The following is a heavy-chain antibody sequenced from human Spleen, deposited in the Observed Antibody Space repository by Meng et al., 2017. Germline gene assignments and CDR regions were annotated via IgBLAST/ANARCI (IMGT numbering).Heavy chain of an antibody. CDR2: INHSGST. CDR1: GGSFSGYY. V-gene: IGHV4-34*01. J-gene: IGHJ6*02. D-gene: IGHD3-10*01. Sequence: SETLSLTCAVYGGSFSGYYWSWIRQPPGKGLEWIGEINHSGSTNYNPSLKSRVTISVDTSKNQFSLKLSSVTAADTAVYYCARENVLLWFGEFAHFYYGMDVWGQGTTVTVSS. CDR3: ARENVLLWFGEFAHFYYGMDV.